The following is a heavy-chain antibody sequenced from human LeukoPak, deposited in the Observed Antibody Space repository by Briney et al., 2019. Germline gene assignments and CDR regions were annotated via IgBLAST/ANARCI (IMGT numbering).Heavy chain of an antibody. J-gene: IGHJ5*02. D-gene: IGHD6-13*01. Sequence: SETLALICTVSGGSISRSSYYWGWIRQPPGKGLEWIGSIYYSRSTYYNPSLKSRVTISVDTSKNQFSLKLSSVTAADTAVYYCARQRAAAGKNWFDPWGQGTLVTVSS. CDR2: IYYSRST. CDR3: ARQRAAAGKNWFDP. CDR1: GGSISRSSYY. V-gene: IGHV4-39*01.